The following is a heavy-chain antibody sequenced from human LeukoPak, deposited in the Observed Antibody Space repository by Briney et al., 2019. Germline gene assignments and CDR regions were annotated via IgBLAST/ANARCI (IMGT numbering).Heavy chain of an antibody. J-gene: IGHJ4*02. Sequence: GGSLRLSCAASGFTFSSYAMSWVRQAPGKGLEWVSGLSDSGFSTYYADSVRGRFTISRDNSKNTLYLQMNSLRAEDTAVFYCAKSLRAAADAFDYWGQGTLVAVSS. D-gene: IGHD6-13*01. CDR3: AKSLRAAADAFDY. CDR2: LSDSGFST. V-gene: IGHV3-23*01. CDR1: GFTFSSYA.